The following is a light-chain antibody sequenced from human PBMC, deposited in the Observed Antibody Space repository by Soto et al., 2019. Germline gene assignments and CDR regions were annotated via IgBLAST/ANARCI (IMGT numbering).Light chain of an antibody. V-gene: IGKV3-20*01. CDR3: QQYGGSPPIT. Sequence: NVLTQSPGTLSLSPGERATLXXXXSQTVSGSYVAWYQQKPGQTPRLLIYGGSSRATGIPDRFSGSGSGTDFTLTITRLEPEDFAVYYCQQYGGSPPITFGQGTRLEI. J-gene: IGKJ5*01. CDR1: QTVSGSY. CDR2: GGS.